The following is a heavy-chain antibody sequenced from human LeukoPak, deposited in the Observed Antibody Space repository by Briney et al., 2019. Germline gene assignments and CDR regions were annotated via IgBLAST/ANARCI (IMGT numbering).Heavy chain of an antibody. J-gene: IGHJ4*02. CDR1: GFTFSNYL. V-gene: IGHV3-23*01. CDR3: AMALDY. Sequence: GGSLRLSCVASGFTFSNYLMNWVRPAPGKGLEWVSGISHSGSSIYYADSVKGRFTNSRVNSKNTLYLQMDRLRVEDTAVYYCAMALDYWGQGTLVTVSS. CDR2: ISHSGSSI.